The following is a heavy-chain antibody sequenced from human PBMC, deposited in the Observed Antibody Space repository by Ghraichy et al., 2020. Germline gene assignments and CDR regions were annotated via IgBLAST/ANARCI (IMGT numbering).Heavy chain of an antibody. V-gene: IGHV4-34*01. J-gene: IGHJ4*02. CDR2: INHSGST. Sequence: GSLRLSCAVYGGSFSGYYWSWIRQPPGKGLEWIGEINHSGSTNYNPSLKSRVTISVDTSKNQFSLKLSSVTAADTAVYYCASLMTTVTTYQDYWGQGTLVTVSS. D-gene: IGHD4-11*01. CDR1: GGSFSGYY. CDR3: ASLMTTVTTYQDY.